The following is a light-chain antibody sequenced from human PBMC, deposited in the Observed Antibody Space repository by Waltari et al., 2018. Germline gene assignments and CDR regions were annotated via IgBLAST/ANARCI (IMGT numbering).Light chain of an antibody. CDR1: QSLVTSHGQTY. J-gene: IGKJ1*01. V-gene: IGKV2-30*01. CDR2: EVS. Sequence: DVVMTQSPLALHVTLGQPASISCTSSQSLVTSHGQTYLSWFQQRAGQSPRRLIYEVSNRDSGVPDRFSGSGSGTDFTLKISRVEAEDVGVYYCMQGSHWVTTFGQGTKVEIK. CDR3: MQGSHWVTT.